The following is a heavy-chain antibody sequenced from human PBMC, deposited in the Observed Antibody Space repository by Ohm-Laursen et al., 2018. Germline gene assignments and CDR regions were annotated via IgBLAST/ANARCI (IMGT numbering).Heavy chain of an antibody. V-gene: IGHV4-59*12. J-gene: IGHJ3*02. CDR1: GGSISSYY. CDR3: ARDRRIAVAGSNAFDI. D-gene: IGHD6-19*01. Sequence: TLSLTCAVSGGSISSYYWSWIRQSPEKGLEWIGYIHYTGRTNYSPSLKSRVTISLDTSKNHFSLKLSSVTAADTAVYYCARDRRIAVAGSNAFDIWGQGTMVTVSS. CDR2: IHYTGRT.